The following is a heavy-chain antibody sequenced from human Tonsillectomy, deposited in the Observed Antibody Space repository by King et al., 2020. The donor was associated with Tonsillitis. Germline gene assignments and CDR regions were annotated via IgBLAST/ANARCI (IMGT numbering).Heavy chain of an antibody. CDR2: INPNSGGT. CDR1: GYTFTGYF. V-gene: IGHV1-2*02. J-gene: IGHJ4*02. CDR3: VRDPAGGQFTLSGLVSDY. Sequence: LVQSGAEVKKPGASEKVSCKASGYTFTGYFMHWVRQAPGRGLEWMGWINPNSGGTIYAQKFQGRVTMTRDTSITTAYIELSSLRSDDTAVYYGVRDPAGGQFTLSGLVSDYWGQGTLVTVSS. D-gene: IGHD3-3*01.